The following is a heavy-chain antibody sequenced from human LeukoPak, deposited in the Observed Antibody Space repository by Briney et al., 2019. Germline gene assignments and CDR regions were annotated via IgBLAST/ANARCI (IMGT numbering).Heavy chain of an antibody. J-gene: IGHJ4*02. CDR2: IIPIFGTP. V-gene: IGHV1-69*13. CDR1: GYTFTSYD. Sequence: SVKVSCKASGYTFTSYDISWVRQAPGQGLEWMGVIIPIFGTPNYAQKFQGRVTISADESTNTVYMDLNSLRSEDTAVYYCAREGYTGRVFDYWGQGTLVTVSS. CDR3: AREGYTGRVFDY. D-gene: IGHD5-24*01.